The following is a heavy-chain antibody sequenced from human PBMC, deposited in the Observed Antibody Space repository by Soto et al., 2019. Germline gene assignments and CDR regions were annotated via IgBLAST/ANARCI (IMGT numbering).Heavy chain of an antibody. J-gene: IGHJ5*02. Sequence: EVQLVESGGGLVQPGGSLRLSCAASGFTFSSYSMNWVRQAPGKGLEWVSYISISSSTIYYADSVKGRFTISRDNAKNSLYLQMNSRRDEDTAVYYCARDREGSGSYSGCWFDPWGQGTLVTVSS. V-gene: IGHV3-48*02. CDR1: GFTFSSYS. CDR2: ISISSSTI. D-gene: IGHD1-26*01. CDR3: ARDREGSGSYSGCWFDP.